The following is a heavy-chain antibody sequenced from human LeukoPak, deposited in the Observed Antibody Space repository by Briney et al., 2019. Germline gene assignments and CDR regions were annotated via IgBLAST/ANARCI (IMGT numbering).Heavy chain of an antibody. J-gene: IGHJ4*02. CDR3: ARPQISGWYGDLDY. CDR1: GYTFTSYA. D-gene: IGHD6-13*01. Sequence: ASVKVSCKASGYTFTSYAMHWVRQAPGQRLEWMGWINAGNGNTKYSQKFQGRVTITRDTSASTAYMELSSLRSEDTAVYYCARPQISGWYGDLDYWGQGTLVTVSS. V-gene: IGHV1-3*01. CDR2: INAGNGNT.